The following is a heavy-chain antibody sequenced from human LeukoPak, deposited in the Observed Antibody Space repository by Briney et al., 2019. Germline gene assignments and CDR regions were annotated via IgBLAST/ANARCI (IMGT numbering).Heavy chain of an antibody. CDR3: ANHPKGDYDPGY. CDR1: GFTFSSYS. V-gene: IGHV3-21*01. J-gene: IGHJ4*02. CDR2: ISSSSNYI. D-gene: IGHD4-17*01. Sequence: PGGSLRLSCAASGFTFSSYSMNWVRQAPGKGLEWVSSISSSSNYIYYADSVKGRFTISRDNSKNTLYLQMNSLRAEDTAVYYCANHPKGDYDPGYWGQGTLVTVSS.